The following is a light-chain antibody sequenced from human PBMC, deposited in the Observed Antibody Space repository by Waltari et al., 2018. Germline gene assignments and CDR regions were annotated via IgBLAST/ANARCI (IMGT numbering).Light chain of an antibody. Sequence: SVLTQAPSVSAVPGQPVTISCSGTTPNIGNNYVSWYQQLPGAAPKIVIYEDNRRPSGSPDRFSGSKSGAAATLGITGLQTGDEADYYCGSWDSSLGSGVLGGGTRLTVL. J-gene: IGLJ3*02. CDR1: TPNIGNNY. CDR2: EDN. V-gene: IGLV1-51*01. CDR3: GSWDSSLGSGV.